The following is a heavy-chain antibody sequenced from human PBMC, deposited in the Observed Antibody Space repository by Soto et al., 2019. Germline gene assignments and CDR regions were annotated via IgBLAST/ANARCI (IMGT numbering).Heavy chain of an antibody. CDR2: IYHSGST. Sequence: QLQLQESGSGLVKPSQTLSLTCAVSGGSISSGGYSWSWIRQPPGKGLEWIGYIYHSGSTYYNPSLKSRVTISVDRSKNQFSLKLRSVTAADTAVYYCARENNVLPGGYFDYWGQGTLVTVSS. CDR1: GGSISSGGYS. D-gene: IGHD3-10*01. CDR3: ARENNVLPGGYFDY. J-gene: IGHJ4*02. V-gene: IGHV4-30-2*01.